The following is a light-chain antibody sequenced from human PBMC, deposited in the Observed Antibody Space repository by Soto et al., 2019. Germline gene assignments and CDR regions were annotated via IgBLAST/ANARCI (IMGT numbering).Light chain of an antibody. V-gene: IGKV1-39*01. CDR2: AAS. J-gene: IGKJ1*01. Sequence: DIQLTQSPSSLSASIGDKVTITCRASQSIRSYLNWYQQNPGKAPKLLIYAASSLQSGVSSRFSGSGSGTDFTLTISSLQREDFATYYCQQYYSYPTFGQGTKVDIK. CDR1: QSIRSY. CDR3: QQYYSYPT.